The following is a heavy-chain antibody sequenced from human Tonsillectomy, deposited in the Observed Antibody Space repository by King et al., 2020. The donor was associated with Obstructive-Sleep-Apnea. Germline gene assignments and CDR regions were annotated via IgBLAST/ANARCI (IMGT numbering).Heavy chain of an antibody. V-gene: IGHV3-30*18. CDR2: ISYDGSNK. J-gene: IGHJ6*02. Sequence: QLVQSGGGVVQPGRSLRLSCAASGFTFSSYGMHGVRQAPGKGLEWVAVISYDGSNKYVADSVKGRFTISRDNSKNTLYLQMNSLRAEDTAVYYCAKTAAAGTYYYYGMDVWGQGTTVTVSS. D-gene: IGHD6-13*01. CDR3: AKTAAAGTYYYYGMDV. CDR1: GFTFSSYG.